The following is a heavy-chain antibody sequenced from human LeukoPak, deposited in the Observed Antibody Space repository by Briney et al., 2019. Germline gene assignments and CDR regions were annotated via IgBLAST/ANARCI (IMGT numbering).Heavy chain of an antibody. D-gene: IGHD3-22*01. Sequence: SETLSLTCTVSGGSISNYYWSWIRQPPGKGLEWIGYIYYRGSTHYDPSLQSRVTISVDTSKNQFSLKLSSVTAADTAVYYCARGINTYYYDSSGNFYVDYWGQGTLVTVSS. V-gene: IGHV4-59*01. CDR3: ARGINTYYYDSSGNFYVDY. J-gene: IGHJ4*02. CDR2: IYYRGST. CDR1: GGSISNYY.